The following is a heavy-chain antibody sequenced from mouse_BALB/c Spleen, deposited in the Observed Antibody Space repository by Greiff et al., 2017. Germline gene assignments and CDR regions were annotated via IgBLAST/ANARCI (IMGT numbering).Heavy chain of an antibody. Sequence: VQLQQSGAELMKPGASVKISCKATGYTFSSYWIEWVKQRPGHGLEWIGEILPGSGSTDYNEKFKGKATFTADTSSNTAYMQLSSLTSEDSAVYYCSAREFDYYGSSDYAMDYWGQGTSVTVSS. D-gene: IGHD1-1*01. CDR1: GYTFSSYW. CDR2: ILPGSGST. CDR3: SAREFDYYGSSDYAMDY. V-gene: IGHV1-9*01. J-gene: IGHJ4*01.